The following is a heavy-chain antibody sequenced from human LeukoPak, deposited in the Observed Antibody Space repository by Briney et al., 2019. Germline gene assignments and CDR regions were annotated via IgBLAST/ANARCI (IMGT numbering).Heavy chain of an antibody. CDR3: ATGARRGATTQAAYYYYYYMDV. D-gene: IGHD1-26*01. V-gene: IGHV1-24*01. CDR1: GYTLTELS. J-gene: IGHJ6*03. Sequence: ASVKVSCKVSGYTLTELSMHWVRQAPGKGLEWMGGFDPEDGEQIYAQKFQGRVTMTEDTSTDTAYMELSSLRSEDTAVYYCATGARRGATTQAAYYYYYYMDVWGKGTTVTVSS. CDR2: FDPEDGEQ.